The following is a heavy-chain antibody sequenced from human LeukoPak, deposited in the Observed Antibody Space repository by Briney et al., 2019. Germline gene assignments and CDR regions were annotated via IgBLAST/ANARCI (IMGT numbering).Heavy chain of an antibody. Sequence: SETLSLTCTVSGGSISSGGYYWSWIRQHPGKGLEWIGFIFYTGSTYYNPSLKSRVTISVDTSKTQFSLKLTSVTAADTAVCYCARYTSSYYGSGRYEVYWGQGTLVTVSS. D-gene: IGHD3-10*01. CDR3: ARYTSSYYGSGRYEVY. CDR1: GGSISSGGYY. J-gene: IGHJ4*02. CDR2: IFYTGST. V-gene: IGHV4-31*03.